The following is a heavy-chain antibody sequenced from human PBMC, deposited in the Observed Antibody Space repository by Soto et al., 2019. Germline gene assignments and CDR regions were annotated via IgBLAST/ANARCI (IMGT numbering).Heavy chain of an antibody. CDR1: GGSISSYY. CDR3: ARDMHDGFTHYFDP. Sequence: SETLSLTCTVSGGSISSYYWSWIRQPPGKGLEWIGYIYYSGSTNYNPSLKSRVTISVDTSKNQFSLKLSSVTAADTAVYYCARDMHDGFTHYFDPWGQGTLVTVSS. J-gene: IGHJ5*02. CDR2: IYYSGST. V-gene: IGHV4-59*01. D-gene: IGHD1-26*01.